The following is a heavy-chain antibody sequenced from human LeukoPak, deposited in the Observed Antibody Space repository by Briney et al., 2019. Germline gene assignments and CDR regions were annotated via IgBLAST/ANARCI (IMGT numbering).Heavy chain of an antibody. CDR1: GFTFSSCE. Sequence: GGSLRLSCAASGFTFSSCEMNWVRQAPGKGLEWVSYISSSGSTIYYADSVKGRFTISRDNAKNSLYLQMNSLRAEDTAVYYCARDGEIRGDAFDIWGQGTMVTVSS. D-gene: IGHD3-10*01. J-gene: IGHJ3*02. V-gene: IGHV3-48*03. CDR3: ARDGEIRGDAFDI. CDR2: ISSSGSTI.